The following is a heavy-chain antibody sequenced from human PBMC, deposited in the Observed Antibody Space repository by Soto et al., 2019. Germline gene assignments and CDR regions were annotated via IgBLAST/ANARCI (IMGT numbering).Heavy chain of an antibody. Sequence: ASVKVSCKASGYIFTDYYMHWVRQAPGQELGWMGRINPNSGGTNYAQKFQGRVTMTRDTSISTAYTELSSLRSEDTAVYYCARAEGYYSFDYWGQGTLVTVSS. CDR2: INPNSGGT. J-gene: IGHJ4*02. V-gene: IGHV1-2*06. CDR3: ARAEGYYSFDY. D-gene: IGHD3-22*01. CDR1: GYIFTDYY.